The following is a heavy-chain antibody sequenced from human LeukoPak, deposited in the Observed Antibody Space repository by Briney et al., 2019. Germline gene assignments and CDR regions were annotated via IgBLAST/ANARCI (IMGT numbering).Heavy chain of an antibody. CDR1: GFTFSSYW. V-gene: IGHV3-7*01. J-gene: IGHJ4*02. CDR2: IKQDGSEK. D-gene: IGHD3-22*01. Sequence: GGSLRLSCAASGFTFSSYWMSWVRQAPGKGLEWVANIKQDGSEKYYVDSVKGRFTISRDNAKNSLYLQMNSLRAEDTAVYYCARGDDSSGYSYYFDCWGQGTLVTVSS. CDR3: ARGDDSSGYSYYFDC.